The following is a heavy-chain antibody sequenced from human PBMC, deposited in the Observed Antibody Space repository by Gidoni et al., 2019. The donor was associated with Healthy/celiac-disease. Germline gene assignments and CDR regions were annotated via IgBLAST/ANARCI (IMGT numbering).Heavy chain of an antibody. CDR2: IKQDGSEK. CDR3: ARLQINWYFDL. J-gene: IGHJ2*01. V-gene: IGHV3-7*01. D-gene: IGHD4-4*01. CDR1: VTTFSSYW. Sequence: EVQLVESGGGLVQLVESPRLSGADSVTTFSSYWLSWVRQAQGKGLEWIEKIKQDGSEKYYVDSVKGRFTISRDNDKNSLYLQMNSLRAEDTAVYYCARLQINWYFDLWGRGTLVTVSS.